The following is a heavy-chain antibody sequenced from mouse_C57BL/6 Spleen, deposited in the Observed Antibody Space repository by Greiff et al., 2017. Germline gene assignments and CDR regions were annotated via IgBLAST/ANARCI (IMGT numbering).Heavy chain of an antibody. V-gene: IGHV5-16*01. CDR1: GFTFSDYY. CDR3: ARADNGSSSYYYDMDY. CDR2: IHYDGSST. D-gene: IGHD1-1*01. J-gene: IGHJ4*01. Sequence: EVMLVESEGGLVQPGSSMKLSCTASGFTFSDYYMAWVRQVPEKGLEWVAKIHYDGSSTYYLDSLKGRFIISRDNAKNILYLQMSRLKSEDTATYYCARADNGSSSYYYDMDYWGQGTSVTVSS.